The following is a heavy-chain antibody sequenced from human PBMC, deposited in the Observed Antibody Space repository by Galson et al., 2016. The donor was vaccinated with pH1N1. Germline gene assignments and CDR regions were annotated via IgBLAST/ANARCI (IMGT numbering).Heavy chain of an antibody. J-gene: IGHJ4*02. D-gene: IGHD3-16*02. CDR1: GYSFTNSW. CDR3: VTDPFEINRYTMPY. Sequence: QSGAEVKKPGDSLKISCQASGYSFTNSWIGWVRQMPGKGLEWMGIIYPADSDSRYGPSFPGQVTFTAGKPIKTAYLQWKSLKVSDTGMYHCVTDPFEINRYTMPYWGQGSQVIVSP. CDR2: IYPADSDS. V-gene: IGHV5-51*01.